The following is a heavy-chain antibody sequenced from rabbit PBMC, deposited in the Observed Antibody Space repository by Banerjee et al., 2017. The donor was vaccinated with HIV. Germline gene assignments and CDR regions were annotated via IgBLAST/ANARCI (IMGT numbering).Heavy chain of an antibody. CDR1: GFSFSSSYY. CDR2: IYAGSSGST. V-gene: IGHV1S40*01. Sequence: QSLEESGGDLVKPGASLTLTCTASGFSFSSSYYMCWVRQAPGKGLEWIACIYAGSSGSTYYASWAKGRFTISKTSSTTVTLQMTSLTAADTATYFCARDAGYAGYGYATGLDLRGPGTLVTVS. D-gene: IGHD6-1*01. CDR3: ARDAGYAGYGYATGLDL. J-gene: IGHJ3*01.